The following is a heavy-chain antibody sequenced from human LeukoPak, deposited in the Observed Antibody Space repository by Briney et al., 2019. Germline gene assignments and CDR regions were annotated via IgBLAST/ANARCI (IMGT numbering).Heavy chain of an antibody. Sequence: ASVKVSCKASGYTFTSYGISWVRQAPGQGLEWMGWISAYNGNTNYAQKLQGRVTMTTDTSTSTAYMELRSLRSDDTAVYYCARTYVWGSYRYTGIEWGQGTLVTVSS. CDR3: ARTYVWGSYRYTGIE. V-gene: IGHV1-18*01. D-gene: IGHD3-16*02. J-gene: IGHJ4*02. CDR1: GYTFTSYG. CDR2: ISAYNGNT.